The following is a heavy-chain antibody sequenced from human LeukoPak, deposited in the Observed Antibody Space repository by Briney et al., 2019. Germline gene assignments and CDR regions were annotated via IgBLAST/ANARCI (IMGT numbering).Heavy chain of an antibody. D-gene: IGHD3-10*01. J-gene: IGHJ5*02. CDR3: ARCYGSGSYNWFDP. V-gene: IGHV4-34*01. CDR2: INHSGST. Sequence: SETLSLTCAVYGGSFSGYYWSWIRQPPGKGLEWIGEINHSGSTNYNPSLKSRATISVDTSKNQFSLKLSSVTAADTAVYYCARCYGSGSYNWFDPWGQGTLVTVSS. CDR1: GGSFSGYY.